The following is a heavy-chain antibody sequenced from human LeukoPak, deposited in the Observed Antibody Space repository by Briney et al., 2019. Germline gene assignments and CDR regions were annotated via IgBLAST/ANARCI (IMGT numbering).Heavy chain of an antibody. CDR1: GYTFTNYY. J-gene: IGHJ4*02. CDR2: INPSGGST. D-gene: IGHD3-22*01. CDR3: ARDVASSGYYWD. V-gene: IGHV1-46*01. Sequence: ASVKVSCKTSGYTFTNYYMHWVRQAPGQGLEWMGIINPSGGSTSYAQKFQGRVTMTRDTSTSTVYMELSSLRSEDTAVYYCARDVASSGYYWDWGQGTLVTVSS.